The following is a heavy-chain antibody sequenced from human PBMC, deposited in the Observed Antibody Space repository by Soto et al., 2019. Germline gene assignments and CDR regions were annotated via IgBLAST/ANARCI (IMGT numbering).Heavy chain of an antibody. CDR3: AKGGAMITAQCET. J-gene: IGHJ5*02. Sequence: EVQLLESGGGLVQPGGSLRLSCAASEFTFSNYAMSWVRQAPGKGLEWVSTITNNGGSTYFADSVKGRFSISRDNSKNTLYLQMVRLRAEETALYYCAKGGAMITAQCETWGQGTLVTVST. CDR2: ITNNGGST. CDR1: EFTFSNYA. D-gene: IGHD5-18*01. V-gene: IGHV3-23*01.